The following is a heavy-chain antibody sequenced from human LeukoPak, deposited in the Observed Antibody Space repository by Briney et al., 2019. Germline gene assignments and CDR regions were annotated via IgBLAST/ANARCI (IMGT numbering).Heavy chain of an antibody. CDR3: AREGSDWNYYYYMDV. V-gene: IGHV3-7*01. Sequence: GGSLRLSCAASGFTLSSYWMSWVRHAPGEGREWVANIKQDGSEKYYLDSVKGRFTISRDNAKNSLYLQMNSMRAEDTAVYYCAREGSDWNYYYYMDVWGKGTTVTISS. D-gene: IGHD6-19*01. CDR1: GFTLSSYW. J-gene: IGHJ6*03. CDR2: IKQDGSEK.